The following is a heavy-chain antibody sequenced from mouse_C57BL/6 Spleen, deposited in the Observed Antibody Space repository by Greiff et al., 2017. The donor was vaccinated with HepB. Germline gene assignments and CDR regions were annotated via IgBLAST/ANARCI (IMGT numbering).Heavy chain of an antibody. Sequence: QVQLKESGAELARPGASVKLSCKASGYTFTSYGISWVKQRTGQGLEWIGEIYPRSGNTYYNEKFKGKATLTADKSSSTAYMELRSLTSEDSAVYFCARGITTVVGAGYFDVWGTGTTVTVSS. J-gene: IGHJ1*03. CDR2: IYPRSGNT. V-gene: IGHV1-81*01. CDR1: GYTFTSYG. D-gene: IGHD1-1*01. CDR3: ARGITTVVGAGYFDV.